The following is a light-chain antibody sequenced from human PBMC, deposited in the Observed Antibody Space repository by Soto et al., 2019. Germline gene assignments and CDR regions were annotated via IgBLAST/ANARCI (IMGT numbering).Light chain of an antibody. CDR2: LND. J-gene: IGLJ1*01. CDR3: AAWDDSLNGYV. V-gene: IGLV1-44*01. CDR1: SSNVGINT. Sequence: QSVLTQPPSASETPGQRVTSSCSGSSSNVGINTVNWYQQLPGTAPKLLIYLNDQRTSGVPDRFSGSKSGTSASLAISGLQSHDEADYYCAAWDDSLNGYVFGTGTKVTVL.